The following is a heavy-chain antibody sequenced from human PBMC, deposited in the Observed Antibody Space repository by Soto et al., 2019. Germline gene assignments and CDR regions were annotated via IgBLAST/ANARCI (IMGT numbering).Heavy chain of an antibody. J-gene: IGHJ4*02. Sequence: PGGSLRLSCAASGFTFSSYWMHWVRQAPGKGLVWVSRINSDGSSTSYADSAKGRFTISRDNAKNTLYLQMNSLRAEDTAVYYCARDDGNYGVRSLDYWGQGTLVTVSS. CDR1: GFTFSSYW. CDR3: ARDDGNYGVRSLDY. D-gene: IGHD4-17*01. V-gene: IGHV3-74*01. CDR2: INSDGSST.